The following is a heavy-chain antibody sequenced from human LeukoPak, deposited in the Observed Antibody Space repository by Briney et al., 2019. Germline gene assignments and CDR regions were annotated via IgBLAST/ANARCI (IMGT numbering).Heavy chain of an antibody. V-gene: IGHV1-8*01. CDR2: MNPNSGNT. D-gene: IGHD3-22*01. CDR1: GYTFTSCD. Sequence: ASVKVSCKASGYTFTSCDINWVRQATGQGLEWMGWMNPNSGNTGYAQKFQGRVTMTRNTSISTAYMELSSLRSEDTAVYYCARGPIRRSGYYYCGYWGQGTLVTVSS. CDR3: ARGPIRRSGYYYCGY. J-gene: IGHJ4*02.